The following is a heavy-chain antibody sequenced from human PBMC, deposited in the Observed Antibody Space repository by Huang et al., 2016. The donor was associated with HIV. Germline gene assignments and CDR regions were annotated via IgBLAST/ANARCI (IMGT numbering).Heavy chain of an antibody. CDR2: IYQGDSDT. CDR3: ARQGVGDFVVEPTGLGAFDI. J-gene: IGHJ3*02. Sequence: EVQLVQSGAVVKKPGESLKISCKGSGYTFNGYWIGWGSQMPGKGLEWMGIIYQGDSDTTYSPSFQGQVTISADKSISTAYLQWSGLKASDTAMYYCARQGVGDFVVEPTGLGAFDIWGQGTMVTVSS. CDR1: GYTFNGYW. V-gene: IGHV5-51*01. D-gene: IGHD2-2*01.